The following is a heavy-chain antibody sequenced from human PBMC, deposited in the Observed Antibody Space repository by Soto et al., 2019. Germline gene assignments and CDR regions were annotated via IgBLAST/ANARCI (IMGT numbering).Heavy chain of an antibody. CDR2: INPNSGGT. Sequence: ASVKVSCKASGYTFTGYYMHWVRQAPGQGLEWMGWINPNSGGTNYAQKFQGRVTMTRDTTISTAYMELSRLRSDDTAVYYCARRVPAAIRVDWFDPWGQGXLVTVYS. CDR3: ARRVPAAIRVDWFDP. V-gene: IGHV1-2*02. CDR1: GYTFTGYY. J-gene: IGHJ5*02. D-gene: IGHD2-2*02.